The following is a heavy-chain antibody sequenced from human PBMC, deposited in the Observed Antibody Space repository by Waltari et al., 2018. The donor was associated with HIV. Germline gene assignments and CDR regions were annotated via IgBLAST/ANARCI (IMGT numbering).Heavy chain of an antibody. CDR3: AVDGSSSGYQDY. V-gene: IGHV3-7*01. J-gene: IGHJ4*02. CDR1: GFTFSSYW. Sequence: EVQLVESGGGLVQPGGSLRLSCAASGFTFSSYWMSWVRQAPGKGLGWVANIKEDGSEKYYVDSVKGRFTISRDNAKNSLYLQMNSLRAEDTAVYYCAVDGSSSGYQDYWGQGTLVTVSS. D-gene: IGHD3-22*01. CDR2: IKEDGSEK.